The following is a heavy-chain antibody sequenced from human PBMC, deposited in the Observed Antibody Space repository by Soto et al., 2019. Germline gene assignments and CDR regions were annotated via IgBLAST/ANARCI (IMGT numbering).Heavy chain of an antibody. Sequence: QVQLVQSGAEVKKPGSSVKVSCKASGGTFSSYAISWVRQAPGQGLEWMGGIIPIFGTANYAQKFQGRVTITADESTSTAYMELSSLRSEDTAVYYCARAQAYFSSTSCYTVRGDYGMDVWGQGTTVTVAS. CDR1: GGTFSSYA. CDR2: IIPIFGTA. V-gene: IGHV1-69*01. J-gene: IGHJ6*02. D-gene: IGHD2-2*02. CDR3: ARAQAYFSSTSCYTVRGDYGMDV.